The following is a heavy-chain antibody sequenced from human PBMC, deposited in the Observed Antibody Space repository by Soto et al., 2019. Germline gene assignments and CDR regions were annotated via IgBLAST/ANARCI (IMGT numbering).Heavy chain of an antibody. D-gene: IGHD3-16*01. CDR2: ISSSGSTI. CDR1: GFTFSSYE. V-gene: IGHV3-48*03. J-gene: IGHJ4*02. CDR3: ARDSPLRLGELEGQFFDY. Sequence: EVQLVESGGGLVQPGGSLRLSCAASGFTFSSYEMNWVRQAPGKGLEWGSYISSSGSTIYYADSVKGRFTISRDNGKNSLYLQMNSLRAEDPAVYYCARDSPLRLGELEGQFFDYWGQGTLVTVSS.